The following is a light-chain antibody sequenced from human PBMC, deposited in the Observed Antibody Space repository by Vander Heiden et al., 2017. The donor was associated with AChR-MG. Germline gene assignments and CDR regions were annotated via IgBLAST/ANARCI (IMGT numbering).Light chain of an antibody. J-gene: IGLJ3*02. V-gene: IGLV1-40*01. CDR1: SSNIGAGYD. CDR3: QSYDSSLSGWV. CDR2: GNS. Sequence: VLTQPPSVSGAPGQRVTISCTGSSSNIGAGYDVHWYQQLPGTAPKLLIYGNSNRPSGVPDRFSGSKSGTSASLAITGLQAEDEADYYCQSYDSSLSGWVFGGGAKLTGL.